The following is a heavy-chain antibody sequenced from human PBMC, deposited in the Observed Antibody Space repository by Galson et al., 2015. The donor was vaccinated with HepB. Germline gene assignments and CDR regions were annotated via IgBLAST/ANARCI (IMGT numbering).Heavy chain of an antibody. CDR3: ARTTRTTVVTPWAAFDI. CDR2: IYPGDSDT. J-gene: IGHJ3*02. Sequence: QSGAEVKKPGESLKISCTGSGYSFTSYWIGWVRQMPGKGLEWMGIIYPGDSDTRYSPSFQGQVTISADKSISNAYMQWSSLKASDTAMYCCARTTRTTVVTPWAAFDIWGPGTMVTVSS. V-gene: IGHV5-51*01. CDR1: GYSFTSYW. D-gene: IGHD4-23*01.